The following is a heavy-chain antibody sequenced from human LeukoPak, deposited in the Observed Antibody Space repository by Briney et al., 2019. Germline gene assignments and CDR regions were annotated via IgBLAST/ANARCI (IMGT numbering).Heavy chain of an antibody. CDR3: AKSGYYYYYMDV. CDR2: ISWDGGST. V-gene: IGHV3-43D*03. CDR1: GFTFDDYA. J-gene: IGHJ6*03. Sequence: PGGSLRLSCAASGFTFDDYAMHWVRQVPGKGLEWVSLISWDGGSTYYADSVKGRFTISRDSSKDSLYLQMNSLTVEDTALYYCAKSGYYYYYMDVWGKGTTVTVSS.